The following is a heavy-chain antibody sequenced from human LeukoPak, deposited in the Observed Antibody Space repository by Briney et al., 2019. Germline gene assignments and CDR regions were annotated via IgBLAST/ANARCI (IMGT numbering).Heavy chain of an antibody. CDR3: ARGVGSGWYSGGAFDI. CDR2: MNPNSGNT. CDR1: GYTFTSYD. J-gene: IGHJ3*02. V-gene: IGHV1-8*03. Sequence: GASVKVSCKASGYTFTSYDINWVRQATGQGLEWMGWMNPNSGNTGYAQKFQGRVTITRNTSISTAYMELSSLRSEDTAVYYCARGVGSGWYSGGAFDIWGQGTMVTVSS. D-gene: IGHD6-19*01.